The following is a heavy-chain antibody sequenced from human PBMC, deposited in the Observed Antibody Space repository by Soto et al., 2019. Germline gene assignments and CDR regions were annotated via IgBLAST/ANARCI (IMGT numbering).Heavy chain of an antibody. J-gene: IGHJ5*02. D-gene: IGHD6-13*01. CDR1: RYTFTSYA. CDR3: ARGTGYSSSWYWFDP. CDR2: INAGNGNT. V-gene: IGHV1-3*01. Sequence: ASVKVSCKASRYTFTSYAMHWVRQAPGQRLEWMGWINAGNGNTKYSQKFQGRVTITRDTSASTAYMELSSLRSEDTAVYYCARGTGYSSSWYWFDPWGQGTLVTVSS.